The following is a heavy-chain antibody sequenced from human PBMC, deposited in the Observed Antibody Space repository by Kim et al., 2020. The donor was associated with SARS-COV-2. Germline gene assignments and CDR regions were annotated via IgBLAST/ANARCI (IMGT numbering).Heavy chain of an antibody. V-gene: IGHV4-59*01. J-gene: IGHJ3*02. CDR3: ARTHGWNSIGAFDI. Sequence: SETLSLTCTVSGGSISSYYWSWIRQPPGKGLEWIGYIYYSGSTNYNPSLKSRVTISVDTSKNQFSLKLSSVTAADTAVYYCARTHGWNSIGAFDIWGQGTMVTVSS. CDR2: IYYSGST. CDR1: GGSISSYY. D-gene: IGHD1-7*01.